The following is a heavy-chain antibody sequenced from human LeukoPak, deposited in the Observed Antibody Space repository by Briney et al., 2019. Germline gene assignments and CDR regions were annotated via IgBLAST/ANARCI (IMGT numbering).Heavy chain of an antibody. V-gene: IGHV3-23*01. CDR1: GFTFSSYA. J-gene: IGHJ5*02. CDR2: ISGSGGST. D-gene: IGHD6-13*01. CDR3: ARDGIAAAVSGWFDP. Sequence: GGSLRLSCAAAGFTFSSYAMSWVRQAPGKGLEWVSAISGSGGSTYYADSVKGRFTISRDNSKNTLYLQMNSLRAEDTAVYYCARDGIAAAVSGWFDPWGQGTLVTVSS.